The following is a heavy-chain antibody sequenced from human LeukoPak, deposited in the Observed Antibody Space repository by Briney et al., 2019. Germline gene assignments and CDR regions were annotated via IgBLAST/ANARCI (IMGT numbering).Heavy chain of an antibody. CDR1: RFTFSSYA. CDR3: ARDMRGDYGDYSSSDYYYSMDV. CDR2: TSYDGSNE. D-gene: IGHD4-17*01. Sequence: GGSLRLSCAASRFTFSSYAMHWVRQAPGKGLEWVAVTSYDGSNEYYADSVKGRFTISRDNSKNTLNLQMNSLRAEDTAVYYCARDMRGDYGDYSSSDYYYSMDVWGQGTTVTVSS. V-gene: IGHV3-30*04. J-gene: IGHJ6*02.